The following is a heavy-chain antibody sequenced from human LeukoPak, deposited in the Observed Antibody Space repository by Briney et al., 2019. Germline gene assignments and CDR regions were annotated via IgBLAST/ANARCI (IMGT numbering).Heavy chain of an antibody. D-gene: IGHD4-17*01. V-gene: IGHV3-9*01. CDR1: GFTFDDYA. J-gene: IGHJ4*02. Sequence: PGGSLRLSCAASGFTFDDYAMHWVRQAPGKGLEWVSGISWNSVSIGYADSVKGRFTISRDNAKNSLYLQMNSLRAEDTALYYCAKDISYGDYVLDYWGQGTLVTVSS. CDR2: ISWNSVSI. CDR3: AKDISYGDYVLDY.